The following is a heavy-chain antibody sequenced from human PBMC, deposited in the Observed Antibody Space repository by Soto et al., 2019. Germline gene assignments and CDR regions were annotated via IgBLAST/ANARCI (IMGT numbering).Heavy chain of an antibody. J-gene: IGHJ5*02. CDR3: ARDALGQLLAYNWFDL. Sequence: QVQLQESGPGLVKPSGTLSLTCAVSGGSISSNNWWTWVRQPPGKGLDWIGEVFHTGSTTYNPSLERRVTISLDKSKNQFSLKLTSVTAADTAVYYCARDALGQLLAYNWFDLWGQGTLVTVSS. CDR1: GGSISSNNW. V-gene: IGHV4-4*02. CDR2: VFHTGST. D-gene: IGHD6-13*01.